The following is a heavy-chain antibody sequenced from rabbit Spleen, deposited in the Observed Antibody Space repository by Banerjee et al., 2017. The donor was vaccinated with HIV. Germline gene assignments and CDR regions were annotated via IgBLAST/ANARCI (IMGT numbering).Heavy chain of an antibody. J-gene: IGHJ4*01. CDR1: GFSFSNKVI. CDR3: ARDLADVIGWNFNL. Sequence: QQQLVESGGGLVKPGASLTLTCTASGFSFSNKVIMCWVRQAPGKGLEWIACTNTRSGDTVHATWAKGRFTISKASWTTVTLQMTSLTAADTANYFCARDLADVIGWNFNLRGPGTLVTVS. D-gene: IGHD2-1*01. CDR2: TNTRSGDT. V-gene: IGHV1S45*01.